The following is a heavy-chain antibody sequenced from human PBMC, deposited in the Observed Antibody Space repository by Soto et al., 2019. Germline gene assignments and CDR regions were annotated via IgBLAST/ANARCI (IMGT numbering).Heavy chain of an antibody. V-gene: IGHV4-59*08. J-gene: IGHJ4*02. CDR2: IYYSGST. CDR3: ARSHIVPRLLMYPYDY. CDR1: GGSISSYH. D-gene: IGHD6-6*01. Sequence: SETLSLTCTVSGGSISSYHWSWIRQSPGKGLEWIGYIYYSGSTKYNPSLKSRVTISVDTSKNQFSLKLSSVTAADTAVYYCARSHIVPRLLMYPYDYWGQGTLVTVSS.